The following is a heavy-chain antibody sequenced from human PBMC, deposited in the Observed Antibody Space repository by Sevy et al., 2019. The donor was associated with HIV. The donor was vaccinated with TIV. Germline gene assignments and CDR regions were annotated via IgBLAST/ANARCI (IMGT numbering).Heavy chain of an antibody. D-gene: IGHD2-15*01. Sequence: GESLKISCAASGFTFSSYDMNWVRQAPGKGLEWVSSISSSSTYIYYADSVKGRFTISRDNAKNSLYLQMSSLRAEDTAVYYCARDLVIPATTDYFYYGMDVWGQGTTVTVSS. CDR2: ISSSSTYI. CDR1: GFTFSSYD. CDR3: ARDLVIPATTDYFYYGMDV. V-gene: IGHV3-21*01. J-gene: IGHJ6*02.